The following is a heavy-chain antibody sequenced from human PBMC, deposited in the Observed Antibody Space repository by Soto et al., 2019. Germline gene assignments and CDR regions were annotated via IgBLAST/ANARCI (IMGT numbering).Heavy chain of an antibody. D-gene: IGHD4-17*01. V-gene: IGHV3-21*06. J-gene: IGHJ5*02. Sequence: PGGSLRLSCAASGFTFSAYNMNWVRQPPGKGLEWVSSITSSSSSIYYADSLKGRFTISRDNAKNSLYLQMNSLRAEDTAVYYCARNYGDNGCLDPWGQGPLVTVYS. CDR2: ITSSSSSI. CDR1: GFTFSAYN. CDR3: ARNYGDNGCLDP.